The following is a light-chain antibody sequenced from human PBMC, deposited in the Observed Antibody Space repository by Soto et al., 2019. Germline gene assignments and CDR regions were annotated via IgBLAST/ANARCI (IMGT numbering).Light chain of an antibody. CDR1: QGVSSY. V-gene: IGKV1-27*01. J-gene: IGKJ4*01. CDR2: AAS. Sequence: DIQMTQSPSSLSASVGDRVTITCRASQGVSSYLAWYQQKPGKAPKLLICAASTLKTGVPSRFSGSGSGTDFTLTISSRQPEDVATFYCQKYNSAPLTFGGGTKVEIK. CDR3: QKYNSAPLT.